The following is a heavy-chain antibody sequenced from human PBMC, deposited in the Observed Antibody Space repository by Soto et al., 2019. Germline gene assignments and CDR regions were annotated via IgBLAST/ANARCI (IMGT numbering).Heavy chain of an antibody. D-gene: IGHD6-25*01. CDR3: AKKKERPAPHPFDH. CDR2: MNPYTGNT. V-gene: IGHV1-8*01. CDR1: GYTFTTYD. Sequence: QVQLVQSGAEVKEPGASVKVSCKASGYTFTTYDIYWMRQATGQGLEWMGWMNPYTGNTGYAQKSGGRVPGTRNPSISTVYMEKRGLSLDDPAVYYCAKKKERPAPHPFDHWGWGGQSTVSS. J-gene: IGHJ4*02.